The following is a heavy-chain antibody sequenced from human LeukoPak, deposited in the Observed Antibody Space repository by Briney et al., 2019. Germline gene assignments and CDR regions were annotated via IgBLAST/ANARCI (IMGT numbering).Heavy chain of an antibody. CDR1: GFTFSTSW. CDR3: ARDSAGNDY. J-gene: IGHJ4*02. D-gene: IGHD6-13*01. Sequence: GGSLRLSCAASGFTFSTSWMSWVRKAPGEGLEWVANIKQDGSEKYYVDSVKGRFTISRDNAKNSLYLQMNSLRAEDTAMYYCARDSAGNDYWGQGTLVTVSS. CDR2: IKQDGSEK. V-gene: IGHV3-7*01.